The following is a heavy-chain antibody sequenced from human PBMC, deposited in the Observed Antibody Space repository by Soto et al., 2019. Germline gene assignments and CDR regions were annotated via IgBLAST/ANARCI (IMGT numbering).Heavy chain of an antibody. CDR3: ARGYCSGGSCQDAFDI. CDR2: INPSGGST. CDR1: GYTFTSYC. V-gene: IGHV1-46*03. Sequence: ASVKVSCKASGYTFTSYCMHWVRQAPGQGLEWMGIINPSGGSTSYAQKFQGRVTMTRDTSTSTVYMELSSLRSEDTAVYYCARGYCSGGSCQDAFDIWGQGTMVTVSS. D-gene: IGHD2-15*01. J-gene: IGHJ3*02.